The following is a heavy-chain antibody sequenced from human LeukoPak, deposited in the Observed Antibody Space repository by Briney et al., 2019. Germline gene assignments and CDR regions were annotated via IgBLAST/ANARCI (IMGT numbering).Heavy chain of an antibody. CDR3: ARDRGVVVVPAPAYGMDV. Sequence: GGSLRLSCAASGFTFSDYYMSWIRQAPGKGLEWVSYISSSGSTIYYADSVKGRFTISRDNAKDSLYLQMNSLRAEDTAVYYYARDRGVVVVPAPAYGMDVWGQGTTVTVSS. V-gene: IGHV3-11*01. D-gene: IGHD2-2*01. CDR2: ISSSGSTI. J-gene: IGHJ6*02. CDR1: GFTFSDYY.